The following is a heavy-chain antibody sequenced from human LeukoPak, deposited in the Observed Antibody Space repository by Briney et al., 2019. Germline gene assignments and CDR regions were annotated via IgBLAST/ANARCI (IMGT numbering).Heavy chain of an antibody. CDR1: GFTFDDYA. CDR2: ISSNGGST. Sequence: PGGSLRLSCAASGFTFDDYAMHWVRQAPGKGLEYVSAISSNGGSTYYANSVKGRFTISRDNSKNTLYLQMGSLRAEDMAVYYCAGALWDYRLDYWGQGTLVTVSS. V-gene: IGHV3-64*01. J-gene: IGHJ4*02. CDR3: AGALWDYRLDY. D-gene: IGHD4-11*01.